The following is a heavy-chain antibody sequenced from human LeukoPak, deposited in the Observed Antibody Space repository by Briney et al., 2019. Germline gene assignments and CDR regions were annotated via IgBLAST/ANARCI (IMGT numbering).Heavy chain of an antibody. V-gene: IGHV4-30-4*07. CDR3: ARGRYSSGWYKETTWFAP. CDR2: IYHTGNT. D-gene: IGHD6-19*01. CDR1: GVSLSRGCYS. Sequence: SETLSLTCTVSGVSLSRGCYSWTWIRQPPRKGLELIGDIYHTGNTNYNPSRKIVFTISVYVSKNQVSLWLTSVTAADTAVYYCARGRYSSGWYKETTWFAPWGQGILVTVSS. J-gene: IGHJ5*02.